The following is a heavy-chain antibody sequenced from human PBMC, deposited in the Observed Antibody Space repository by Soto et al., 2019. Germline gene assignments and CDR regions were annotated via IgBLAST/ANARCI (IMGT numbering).Heavy chain of an antibody. Sequence: GGSLRLSCAASGFTFSSYGMSWVRQAPGKGLEWGGNIKQGGREKYYVDSGRGRFTISRDNAKNSLYLQMNSLRAEDTAVYYCARVGRFDYFDYWGQGTLVTVSS. D-gene: IGHD3-3*01. CDR3: ARVGRFDYFDY. CDR1: GFTFSSYG. J-gene: IGHJ4*02. CDR2: IKQGGREK. V-gene: IGHV3-7*03.